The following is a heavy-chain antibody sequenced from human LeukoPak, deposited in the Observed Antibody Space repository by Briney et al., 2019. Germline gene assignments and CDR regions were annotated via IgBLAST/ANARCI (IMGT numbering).Heavy chain of an antibody. CDR2: IKTDGREK. CDR3: ARDGVTGATGNFDY. J-gene: IGHJ4*02. Sequence: KTGGSLRLSCVAPGFHFSSYWMTWVRQAPGKGLEWVANIKTDGREKYYVDSVKGRFTISRDNAKTSLYLQMSSLRAEDTAVYYCARDGVTGATGNFDYWGQGALVTVSS. V-gene: IGHV3-7*01. D-gene: IGHD1-20*01. CDR1: GFHFSSYW.